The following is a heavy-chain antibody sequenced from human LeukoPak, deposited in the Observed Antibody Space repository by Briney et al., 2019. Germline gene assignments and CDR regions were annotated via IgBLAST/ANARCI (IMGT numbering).Heavy chain of an antibody. Sequence: GASVKVLCKASGYTLTSYYMHWVRQAPGQGLEWMGIINPSGGSTSYAQKFQGRVTMTRDTSTSTVYMELSSLRSEDTAVYYCAREPRYYDSSGYFDYWGQGTLVTVSS. J-gene: IGHJ4*02. D-gene: IGHD3-22*01. V-gene: IGHV1-46*01. CDR3: AREPRYYDSSGYFDY. CDR1: GYTLTSYY. CDR2: INPSGGST.